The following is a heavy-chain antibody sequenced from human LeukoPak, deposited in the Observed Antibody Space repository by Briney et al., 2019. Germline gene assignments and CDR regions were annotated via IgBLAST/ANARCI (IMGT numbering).Heavy chain of an antibody. V-gene: IGHV3-66*01. Sequence: GGSLRLSCAASGFTVSSNYMSWVRQAPGEGLEWVSVIYSGGSTYYADSVKGRFTISRDNSKNTLYLQMNSLRAEDTAVYYCATTVVTPSGFDYWGQGTLVTVSS. CDR3: ATTVVTPSGFDY. J-gene: IGHJ4*02. D-gene: IGHD4-23*01. CDR1: GFTVSSNY. CDR2: IYSGGST.